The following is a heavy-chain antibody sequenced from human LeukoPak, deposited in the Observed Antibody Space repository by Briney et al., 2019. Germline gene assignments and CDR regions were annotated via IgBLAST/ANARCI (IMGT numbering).Heavy chain of an antibody. V-gene: IGHV3-15*01. CDR3: TTESLYHYDRGYNWFDP. D-gene: IGHD3-10*02. Sequence: GGSLRLSCAASGFTFSNAWMSWVRQTPGKGLEWVGRIKSKTDGGKTDYAAPVKGRFTISRDDTKNTLYLQLNGLKTEDTAVYYCTTESLYHYDRGYNWFDPWGQGTLVTVSS. CDR2: IKSKTDGGKT. J-gene: IGHJ5*02. CDR1: GFTFSNAW.